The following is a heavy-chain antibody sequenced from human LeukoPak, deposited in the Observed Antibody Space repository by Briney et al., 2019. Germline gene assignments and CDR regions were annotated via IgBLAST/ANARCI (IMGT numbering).Heavy chain of an antibody. J-gene: IGHJ4*02. CDR3: AGGGYYDSSGYYEVLGY. CDR1: GGSISSRSYY. V-gene: IGHV4-39*07. CDR2: ISDSGNT. D-gene: IGHD3-22*01. Sequence: SETLSLTCTVSGGSISSRSYYWGWIRQPPGKGLEWIGKISDSGNTYYSPSLRSRVTISIDMSKNQFSLKLSSVTAADTAVYYCAGGGYYDSSGYYEVLGYWGQGTLVTVSS.